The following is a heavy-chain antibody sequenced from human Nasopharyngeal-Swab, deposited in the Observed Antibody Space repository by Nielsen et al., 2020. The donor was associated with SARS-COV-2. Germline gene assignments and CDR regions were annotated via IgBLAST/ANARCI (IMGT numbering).Heavy chain of an antibody. J-gene: IGHJ6*02. V-gene: IGHV3-21*01. D-gene: IGHD3-3*01. CDR3: ARDGLDYDFWSAYFMDV. Sequence: GESLKISCAASGFTFNNYNFNWVRQAPGKGLEWFSSLSSSSSYIYYADSVKGRFTISRDNAKNSLYLQMNSLRAEDTAVYYCARDGLDYDFWSAYFMDVWGQGTTVTVSS. CDR2: LSSSSSYI. CDR1: GFTFNNYN.